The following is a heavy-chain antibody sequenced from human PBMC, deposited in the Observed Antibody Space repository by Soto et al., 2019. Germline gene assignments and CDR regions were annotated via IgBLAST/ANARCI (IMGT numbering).Heavy chain of an antibody. CDR3: VQSRCGGDCLQSYSSHSYYGLDV. CDR2: IYWDDDK. J-gene: IGHJ6*02. CDR1: GFSLSTTGVG. Sequence: SGPTLVNPTQTLTLTCSFSGFSLSTTGVGVGWIRQPPGKALEWLALIYWDDDKRYNPSLNSRLTITKDTSKNQVVLAMTNMDPVDTATYYCVQSRCGGDCLQSYSSHSYYGLDVWGQGTTVTVS. V-gene: IGHV2-5*02. D-gene: IGHD2-21*02.